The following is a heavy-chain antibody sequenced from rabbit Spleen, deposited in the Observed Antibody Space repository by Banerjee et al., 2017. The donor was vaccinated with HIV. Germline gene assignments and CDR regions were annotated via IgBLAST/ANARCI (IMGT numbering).Heavy chain of an antibody. Sequence: QSLEESGGDLVKPGASLTLTCTASGFDLSNYYMCWVRQAPGKGLELIACVSGSSGSTYYASWAKGRFTISKTSSTTVTLQMTSLTAADTATYFCAKDYIGDSYDSLYYFDLWGPGTLWSPS. J-gene: IGHJ4*01. CDR3: AKDYIGDSYDSLYYFDL. D-gene: IGHD6-1*01. V-gene: IGHV1S40*01. CDR2: VSGSSGST. CDR1: GFDLSNYY.